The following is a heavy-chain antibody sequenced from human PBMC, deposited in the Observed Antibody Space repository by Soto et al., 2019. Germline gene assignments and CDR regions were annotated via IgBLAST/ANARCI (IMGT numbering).Heavy chain of an antibody. CDR3: AREVGYCSVGFGYTDFHY. J-gene: IGHJ1*01. CDR2: INAGNGNT. Sequence: QVQLVQSGAEVKKPGASVKVSCKASGYTFTSYTVHWVRQAPGQRLEWMGWINAGNGNTKYSQKFQGRVAITRDTSANTAYMELSSLRSEDPAVYFCAREVGYCSVGFGYTDFHYWGQGTLVIVSS. V-gene: IGHV1-3*01. D-gene: IGHD2-15*01. CDR1: GYTFTSYT.